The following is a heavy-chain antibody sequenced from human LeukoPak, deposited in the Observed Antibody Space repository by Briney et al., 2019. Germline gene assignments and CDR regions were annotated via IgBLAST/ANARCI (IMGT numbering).Heavy chain of an antibody. Sequence: PGGPLRLSCAASGFTVSTNYMDWVRQAPGKGLEWVSVIYSGGSTYYADSVKGRFTISRDNSKNTLYLQMNSLRAEDTAVYYCARDTVTTFRFRDYYYYGMDVWGQGTTVTVSS. D-gene: IGHD4-17*01. CDR1: GFTVSTNY. CDR3: ARDTVTTFRFRDYYYYGMDV. CDR2: IYSGGST. J-gene: IGHJ6*02. V-gene: IGHV3-53*01.